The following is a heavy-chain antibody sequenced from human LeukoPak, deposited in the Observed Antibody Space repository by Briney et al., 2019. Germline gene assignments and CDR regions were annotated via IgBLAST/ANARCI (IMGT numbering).Heavy chain of an antibody. Sequence: GGSLRLSCVASGFTFSDYAMNWVRQAPGKGLEWVSTFKTKYNQVYYAESVRGRFTISTDNSKNTLYLQMNSLRAEDTAVYYCAKDRYSGSYYDYWGQGTLVTVSS. CDR1: GFTFSDYA. CDR2: FKTKYNQV. J-gene: IGHJ4*02. D-gene: IGHD1-26*01. CDR3: AKDRYSGSYYDY. V-gene: IGHV3-23*05.